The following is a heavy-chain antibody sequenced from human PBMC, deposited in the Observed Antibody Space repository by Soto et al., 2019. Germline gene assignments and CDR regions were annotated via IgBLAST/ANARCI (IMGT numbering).Heavy chain of an antibody. V-gene: IGHV3-23*01. CDR1: GFTFSSYA. D-gene: IGHD2-8*01. J-gene: IGHJ4*02. CDR2: ISGSGGST. Sequence: GGSLRLSCAASGFTFSSYAMSWVRQAPGKGLEWVSAISGSGGSTYYADSVKGRFTISRDNSKNTLYLQMNSLRAEDTAVYYCAKDSAVLMVYAIPNDFDYWGQGTLVTVSS. CDR3: AKDSAVLMVYAIPNDFDY.